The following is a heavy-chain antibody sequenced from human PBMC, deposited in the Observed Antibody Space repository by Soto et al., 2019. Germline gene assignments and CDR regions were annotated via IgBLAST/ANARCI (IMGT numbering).Heavy chain of an antibody. Sequence: PGGSLRLSCAASGFTFSNHWMTWVRQAPGKGLEWVSTISHGGGSTYYADSLKGRFTISRDNSKNTLFLQMSSQRAEDTAVYYCAKEAVSGWYYFDYWGPGTLVTVSS. V-gene: IGHV3-23*01. CDR1: GFTFSNHW. CDR3: AKEAVSGWYYFDY. D-gene: IGHD6-19*01. J-gene: IGHJ4*02. CDR2: ISHGGGST.